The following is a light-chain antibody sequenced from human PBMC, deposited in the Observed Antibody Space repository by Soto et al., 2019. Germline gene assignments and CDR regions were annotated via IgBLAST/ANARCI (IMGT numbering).Light chain of an antibody. CDR1: QSIGTS. J-gene: IGKJ5*01. CDR3: QQSYSIPLT. CDR2: AAS. V-gene: IGKV1-39*01. Sequence: DIQMTQSPPSLSVSVGDRVTINCRASQSIGTSLNWYQQKPGTAPKLLIYAASSLQSGVPSRFSGGGSGTDFTLTISSLQPEDFATYYCQQSYSIPLTFGQGTRLEIK.